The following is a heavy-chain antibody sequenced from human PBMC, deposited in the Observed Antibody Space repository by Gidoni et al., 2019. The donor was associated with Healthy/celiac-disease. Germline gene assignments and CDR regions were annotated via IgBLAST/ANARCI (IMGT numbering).Heavy chain of an antibody. CDR1: GGTFSSYA. J-gene: IGHJ4*02. D-gene: IGHD6-19*01. Sequence: QVQLVQSGAEVKKLGSSVKVSCKPSGGTFSSYAIRWVRQAPGQGLEWMGGIIPIFGTANYAQKFQGRVTITADESTSTAYMELSSLRSEDTAVYYCAIDGTIAVAGTWFDYWGQGTLVTVSS. CDR3: AIDGTIAVAGTWFDY. V-gene: IGHV1-69*01. CDR2: IIPIFGTA.